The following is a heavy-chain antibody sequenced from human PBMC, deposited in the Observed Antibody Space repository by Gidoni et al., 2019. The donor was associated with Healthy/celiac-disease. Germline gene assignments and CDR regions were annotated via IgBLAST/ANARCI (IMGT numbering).Heavy chain of an antibody. Sequence: QVQLVQSGAEVKKPGASVKVSCKASGYTFTSYGISWVRQAPGQGLEWMGWISAYNGNTNYAQKLQGRVTMTTDTSTSTAYMELRSLRSDDTAVYYCARAPYYYDSSGYYAGAFDIWGQGTMVTVSS. D-gene: IGHD3-22*01. V-gene: IGHV1-18*01. CDR1: GYTFTSYG. CDR3: ARAPYYYDSSGYYAGAFDI. CDR2: ISAYNGNT. J-gene: IGHJ3*02.